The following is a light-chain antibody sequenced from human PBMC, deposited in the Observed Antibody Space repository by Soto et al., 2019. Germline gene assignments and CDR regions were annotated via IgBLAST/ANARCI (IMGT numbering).Light chain of an antibody. CDR1: QSVSGN. Sequence: EIVMTQSPGTLSVSPGERATLSCRPSQSVSGNLAWYQHKPGQAPRLLIYGASTRATGIPARFSGSGSGTEFTLTISSLQSEDFAVYYCQQYNKWPPITFGQGTRLEIK. CDR2: GAS. J-gene: IGKJ5*01. CDR3: QQYNKWPPIT. V-gene: IGKV3-15*01.